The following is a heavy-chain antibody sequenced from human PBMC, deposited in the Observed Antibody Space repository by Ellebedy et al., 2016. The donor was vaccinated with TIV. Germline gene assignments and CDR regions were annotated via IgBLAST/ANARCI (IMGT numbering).Heavy chain of an antibody. V-gene: IGHV3-23*01. D-gene: IGHD1-7*01. Sequence: GGSLRLXXSASGFTFSSYAMSWVRQAPGKGLEWVSAISGSTGGTFYADSVKGRFTISRDNSKNTLYLQMNSLRAGDTAVYYCARDSRGLPTTEYGMDVWGQGTTVTVSS. CDR1: GFTFSSYA. J-gene: IGHJ6*02. CDR2: ISGSTGGT. CDR3: ARDSRGLPTTEYGMDV.